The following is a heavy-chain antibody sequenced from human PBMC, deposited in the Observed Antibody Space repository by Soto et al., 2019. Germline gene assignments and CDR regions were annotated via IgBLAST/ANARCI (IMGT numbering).Heavy chain of an antibody. CDR1: GGSISSGDYD. CDR2: INYSGST. Sequence: QVQLQESGPGLVKPSQTLSLTCTVFGGSISSGDYDWSWIRQPPGKGLEWIGHINYSGSTYYNPSLKSRVTMSIDTSKNQFSLKLTSVTAADTAVYYCVRLRGYDHRLRRDWFDPWGQGIVVIVSS. V-gene: IGHV4-30-4*01. D-gene: IGHD5-18*01. J-gene: IGHJ5*02. CDR3: VRLRGYDHRLRRDWFDP.